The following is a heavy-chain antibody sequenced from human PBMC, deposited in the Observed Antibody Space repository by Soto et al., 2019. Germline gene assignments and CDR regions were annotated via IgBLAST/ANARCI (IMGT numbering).Heavy chain of an antibody. CDR3: DRGGTMVRGVSYYYDYGMDV. Sequence: SETLSLTCAVSGFSFSSGGYSWSWIRQPPGKGLEWIGYIDRSGSAYDNPSLRSRVTISVDRSKNQFSLKLSSVTAADTAVYYGDRGGTMVRGVSYYYDYGMDVWGKGTAVTVSS. CDR2: IDRSGSA. D-gene: IGHD3-10*01. V-gene: IGHV4-30-2*01. J-gene: IGHJ6*04. CDR1: GFSFSSGGYS.